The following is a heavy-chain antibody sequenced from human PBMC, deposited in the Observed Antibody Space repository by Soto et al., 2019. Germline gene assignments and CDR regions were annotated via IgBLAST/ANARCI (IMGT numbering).Heavy chain of an antibody. CDR3: ARDGDVNTGFGKDY. D-gene: IGHD3-16*01. Sequence: GGSLRLSCAASGFTFSSYGMHWVRQAPGKGLEWVAFIWHDGGNKFYAESVKGRFTISRDNSKNTLYLQMTSMSAEDTAMYYCARDGDVNTGFGKDYWGQGTLVTVSS. J-gene: IGHJ4*02. CDR1: GFTFSSYG. CDR2: IWHDGGNK. V-gene: IGHV3-33*01.